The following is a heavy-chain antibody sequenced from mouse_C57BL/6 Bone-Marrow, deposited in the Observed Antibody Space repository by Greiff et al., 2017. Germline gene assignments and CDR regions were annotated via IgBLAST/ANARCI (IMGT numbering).Heavy chain of an antibody. V-gene: IGHV1-7*01. J-gene: IGHJ2*01. Sequence: VQLQQSGAELAKPGASVKLSCKASGYTFTSYWMHWVKQRPGQGLEWIGYINPSSGYPKYNQKFKDKATMTADKSSSTAYLPLSSLTYEDAAVYYCARLRGLRSDYWGQGTTLTVSS. D-gene: IGHD1-1*01. CDR2: INPSSGYP. CDR3: ARLRGLRSDY. CDR1: GYTFTSYW.